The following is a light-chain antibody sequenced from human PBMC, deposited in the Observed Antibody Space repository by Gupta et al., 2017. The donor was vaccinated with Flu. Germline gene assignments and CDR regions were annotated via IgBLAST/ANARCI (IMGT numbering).Light chain of an antibody. CDR2: DAS. V-gene: IGKV1-33*01. CDR3: QQYDNLPRLT. CDR1: QDISNY. Sequence: IQMTPSPSSLSASVGDRVTITCQASQDISNYLNWYQQKPGKAPKLLIYDASNLETGVPSRFSGSGSGTDFTFTISSLQPEDIATYYCQQYDNLPRLTFGGGTKVEIK. J-gene: IGKJ4*01.